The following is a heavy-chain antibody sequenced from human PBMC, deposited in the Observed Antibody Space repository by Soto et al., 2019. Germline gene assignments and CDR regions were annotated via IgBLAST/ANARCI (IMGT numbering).Heavy chain of an antibody. CDR1: GGTFSSYA. CDR3: ARDLDRYYYDSSGYLNWFDP. CDR2: IIPIFGTA. D-gene: IGHD3-22*01. J-gene: IGHJ5*02. V-gene: IGHV1-69*13. Sequence: SVKVSCKASGGTFSSYAISWVRQAPGQGLEWMGGIIPIFGTANYAQKFQGRVTITADESTSTAYMELSSLRSEDTAVYYCARDLDRYYYDSSGYLNWFDPWGQGTMVTVYS.